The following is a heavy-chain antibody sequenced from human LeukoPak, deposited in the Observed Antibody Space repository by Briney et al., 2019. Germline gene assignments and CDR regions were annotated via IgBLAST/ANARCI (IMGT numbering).Heavy chain of an antibody. CDR3: ARAGYSYDLGWFDP. D-gene: IGHD5-18*01. V-gene: IGHV3-74*01. J-gene: IGHJ5*02. CDR2: INSDGSST. CDR1: GFTFSSYW. Sequence: PGGPLRLSCAASGFTFSSYWMHWVRQAPGKGLVWVSRINSDGSSTSYADSVKGRFTISRDNAKNTLYLQMNSLRAEDTAVYYRARAGYSYDLGWFDPWGQGTLVTVSS.